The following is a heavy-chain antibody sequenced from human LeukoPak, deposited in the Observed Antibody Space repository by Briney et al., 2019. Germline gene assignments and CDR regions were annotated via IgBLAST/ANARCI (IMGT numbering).Heavy chain of an antibody. J-gene: IGHJ6*03. V-gene: IGHV3-7*01. Sequence: GGSLRLSCAASGFTFSSYWMSWVRQAQGKGLEWVANIKQDGSEKYYVDSVKGRFTISRDNAKDSLYLQMNSLGPEDTAVYYCARDPYSGNYGNYYYYYMDVWGKGTTVTISS. CDR1: GFTFSSYW. D-gene: IGHD1-26*01. CDR2: IKQDGSEK. CDR3: ARDPYSGNYGNYYYYYMDV.